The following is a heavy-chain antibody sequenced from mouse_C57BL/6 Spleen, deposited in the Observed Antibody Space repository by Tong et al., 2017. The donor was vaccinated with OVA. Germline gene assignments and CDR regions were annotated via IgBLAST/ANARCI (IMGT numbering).Heavy chain of an antibody. CDR1: GFAFSSYD. CDR3: ARAYDGYVAWFAY. J-gene: IGHJ3*01. V-gene: IGHV5-12-1*01. D-gene: IGHD2-3*01. Sequence: EVQLVESGGGLVKPGGSLKLSCAASGFAFSSYDMSWVRQTPEKRLEWVAYISSGGGSTYYPDTVKGRFTISRDNAKNTRYLQMSSLKSEDTAMYYCARAYDGYVAWFAYWGQGTLVTASA. CDR2: ISSGGGST.